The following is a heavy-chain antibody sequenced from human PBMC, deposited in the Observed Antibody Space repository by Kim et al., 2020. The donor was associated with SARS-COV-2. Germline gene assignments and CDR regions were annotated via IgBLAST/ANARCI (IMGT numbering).Heavy chain of an antibody. CDR3: TRVKNYYFCMDV. CDR2: T. Sequence: TGYQQKFQGVVNMTRATSKNTAYLELRSLKSEDTAVYYCTRVKNYYFCMDVWGPGTTVTVSS. J-gene: IGHJ6*02. V-gene: IGHV1-8*01. D-gene: IGHD3-22*01.